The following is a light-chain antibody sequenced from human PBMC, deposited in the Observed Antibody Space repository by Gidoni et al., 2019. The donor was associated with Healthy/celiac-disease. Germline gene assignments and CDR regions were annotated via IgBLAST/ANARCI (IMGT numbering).Light chain of an antibody. CDR2: GAS. CDR3: QRYGSWIT. Sequence: EVVLTQPPGTLSSSPGERATLSCRASQSVSSSYLAWYQQKPGQAPRLLNYGASSRATGIPDRFSGSGSRTDFTLTISRLEPEDFAVYYCQRYGSWITFGQGTRLEIK. CDR1: QSVSSSY. V-gene: IGKV3-20*01. J-gene: IGKJ5*01.